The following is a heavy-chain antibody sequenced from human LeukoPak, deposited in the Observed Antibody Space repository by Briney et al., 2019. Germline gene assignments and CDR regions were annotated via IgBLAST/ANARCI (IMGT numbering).Heavy chain of an antibody. Sequence: GGSLRLSCATSGFTFSSYAMSWVRQAPGKRLEWVSSISGSGGSTYYADSVKGRLTISRDNSKNTLYVQMDSLRAEDTAVYYCAKARYCSGGSCYHDYWGQGTLVTVSS. CDR3: AKARYCSGGSCYHDY. CDR1: GFTFSSYA. CDR2: ISGSGGST. D-gene: IGHD2-15*01. J-gene: IGHJ4*02. V-gene: IGHV3-23*01.